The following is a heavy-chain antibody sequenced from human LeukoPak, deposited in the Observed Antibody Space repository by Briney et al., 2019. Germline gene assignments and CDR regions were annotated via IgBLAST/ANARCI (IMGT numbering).Heavy chain of an antibody. J-gene: IGHJ5*02. Sequence: GGSLRLSCAASGFTFSSYAMSWVRQAPGKGLEWASAISGSGGSTYYADSVKGRFTISRDNSKNTLYLQMNSLRAEDTAVYYCAKAPYRYCSSTSCYNWFDPWGQGTLVTVSS. CDR1: GFTFSSYA. D-gene: IGHD2-2*01. CDR2: ISGSGGST. CDR3: AKAPYRYCSSTSCYNWFDP. V-gene: IGHV3-23*01.